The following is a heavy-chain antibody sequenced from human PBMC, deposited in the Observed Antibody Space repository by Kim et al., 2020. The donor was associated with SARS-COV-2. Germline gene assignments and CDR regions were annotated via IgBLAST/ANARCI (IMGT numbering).Heavy chain of an antibody. J-gene: IGHJ6*02. D-gene: IGHD5-18*01. CDR3: AIFPGYSYGSYYYGMDV. V-gene: IGHV3-11*03. Sequence: VKVRFTISRDNAKNSLYLQMNSLRAEDTAVYYCAIFPGYSYGSYYYGMDVWGQGTTVTVSS.